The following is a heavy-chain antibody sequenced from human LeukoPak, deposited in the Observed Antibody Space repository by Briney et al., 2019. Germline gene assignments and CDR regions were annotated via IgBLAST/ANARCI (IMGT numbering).Heavy chain of an antibody. D-gene: IGHD3-3*01. Sequence: LGESLKISCKGSGYSFITYWIVWVRQMPGKGLEWMGIIYPGDSDTRYSPSFQGQVTISADKSISTAYLQWSSLKASDTAMYYCARGLRFLEWSYAFDIWGQGTMVTVSS. V-gene: IGHV5-51*01. J-gene: IGHJ3*02. CDR1: GYSFITYW. CDR3: ARGLRFLEWSYAFDI. CDR2: IYPGDSDT.